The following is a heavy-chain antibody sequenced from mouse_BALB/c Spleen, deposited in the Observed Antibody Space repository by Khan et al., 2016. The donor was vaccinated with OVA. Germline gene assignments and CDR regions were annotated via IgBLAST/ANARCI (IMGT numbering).Heavy chain of an antibody. CDR2: TNPTNGRT. CDR3: ARITPIVATSFDY. V-gene: IGHV1S81*02. D-gene: IGHD1-1*01. Sequence: QVQLQQPGAELVKAGASVKMSCKASGYTFTSYWMHWVKQRLGQGLEWFAETNPTNGRTYYNEKFKSKATLTVDKSSSTAYMLLSGPTFEDSSVYYCARITPIVATSFDYWVQGTTLTVSS. J-gene: IGHJ2*01. CDR1: GYTFTSYW.